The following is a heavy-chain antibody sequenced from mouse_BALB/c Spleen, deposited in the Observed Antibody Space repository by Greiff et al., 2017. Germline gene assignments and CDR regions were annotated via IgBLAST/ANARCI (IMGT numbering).Heavy chain of an antibody. CDR1: GYTFTSYD. D-gene: IGHD1-2*01. J-gene: IGHJ1*01. CDR2: IFPGDGST. V-gene: IGHV1-85*01. CDR3: ARGEHYYGSYWYFDV. Sequence: QVQLQQSGAELVKPGASVKLSRKASGYTFTSYDINWVRQRPEQGLEWIGWIFPGDGSTKYNEKFKGKATLTTDKSSSTAYMQLSSLTSEDSAVYFCARGEHYYGSYWYFDVWGAGTTVTVSS.